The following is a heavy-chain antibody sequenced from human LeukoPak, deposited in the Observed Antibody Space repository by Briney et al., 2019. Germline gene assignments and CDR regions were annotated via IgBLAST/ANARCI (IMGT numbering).Heavy chain of an antibody. J-gene: IGHJ3*02. CDR3: ARDYYGSGARGAFDI. V-gene: IGHV1-2*04. D-gene: IGHD3-10*01. Sequence: ASVKVSCKASGYTVTGYYMHWVRQAPGQGLEWMGWINPNSGGTNYAQKFQGWVTMTRDTSISTAYMELSRLRSDDTAVSYCARDYYGSGARGAFDIWGQGTMVTVSS. CDR1: GYTVTGYY. CDR2: INPNSGGT.